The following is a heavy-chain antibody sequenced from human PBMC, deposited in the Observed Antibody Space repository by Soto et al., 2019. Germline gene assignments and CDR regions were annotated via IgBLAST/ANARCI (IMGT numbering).Heavy chain of an antibody. Sequence: ASVKVSCKASGYTFTSYGISWVRQAPGQGLEWMGWISAYNGNTNYAQKLQGRVTMTTDTSTSTAYLELRSLRSDDTAVYYCARGGRLLWFGELYPRNWFDPWGQGTPVTVSS. V-gene: IGHV1-18*01. CDR2: ISAYNGNT. CDR1: GYTFTSYG. J-gene: IGHJ5*02. D-gene: IGHD3-10*01. CDR3: ARGGRLLWFGELYPRNWFDP.